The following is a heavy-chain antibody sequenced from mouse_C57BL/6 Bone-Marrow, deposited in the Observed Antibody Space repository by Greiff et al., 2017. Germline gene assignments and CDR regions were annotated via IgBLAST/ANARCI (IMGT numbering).Heavy chain of an antibody. V-gene: IGHV1-72*01. D-gene: IGHD2-4*01. J-gene: IGHJ4*01. CDR2: IYPNSGGT. CDR3: ARSDDMIRRCAMDY. CDR1: GYTFTSYW. Sequence: QVQLQQSGAELVQPGASVTLSCKASGYTFTSYWMHWVKQRPGRGLEWIGRIYPNSGGTKYTEKFKSKATLTVDKPSSTAYMQLSILTSEDSAFYYGARSDDMIRRCAMDYWGQGTSVTVSS.